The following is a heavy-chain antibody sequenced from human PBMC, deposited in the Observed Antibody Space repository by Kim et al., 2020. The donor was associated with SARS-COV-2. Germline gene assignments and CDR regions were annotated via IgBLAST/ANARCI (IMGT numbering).Heavy chain of an antibody. CDR2: ISGSSSYR. Sequence: NYTMNWVRQSPGKGLEWVSSISGSSSYRYYADSVKGRFTISRDNAKNSVYLQMNSLRAEDSAVYYCSRDWLGFCGGGSCYPYWGQGTPVTVSS. D-gene: IGHD2-15*01. CDR1: NYT. CDR3: SRDWLGFCGGGSCYPY. J-gene: IGHJ4*02. V-gene: IGHV3-21*01.